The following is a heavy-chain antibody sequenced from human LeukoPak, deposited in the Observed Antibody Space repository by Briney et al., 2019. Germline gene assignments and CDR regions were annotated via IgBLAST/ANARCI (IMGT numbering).Heavy chain of an antibody. V-gene: IGHV4-39*07. Sequence: PSETLSLTCTVSGGSISTSNYYWGWIRQPPGKGLEWIGNIFYSGSTYYSPSLRSRVTISVDTSKNQFSLKLSSVTAADTAVYYCAREDRYCSGGSCYSGIEMFDPWGQGTLVTVSS. CDR3: AREDRYCSGGSCYSGIEMFDP. J-gene: IGHJ5*02. CDR1: GGSISTSNYY. D-gene: IGHD2-15*01. CDR2: IFYSGST.